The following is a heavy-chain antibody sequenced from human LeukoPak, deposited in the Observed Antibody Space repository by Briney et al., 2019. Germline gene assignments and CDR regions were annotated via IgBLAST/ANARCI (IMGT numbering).Heavy chain of an antibody. V-gene: IGHV3-23*01. CDR3: AKLKRVGIAPFDD. CDR1: GFTFSNFA. D-gene: IGHD3-10*01. Sequence: GGSLRLSCAASGFTFSNFAMSWVRQAPGKGLHWVSPIRGSGNKTYDADSVKRRFTISRDNSKNTLYLEMTGLRAEDTAVYYCAKLKRVGIAPFDDCGQGSLVTVSS. J-gene: IGHJ4*02. CDR2: IRGSGNKT.